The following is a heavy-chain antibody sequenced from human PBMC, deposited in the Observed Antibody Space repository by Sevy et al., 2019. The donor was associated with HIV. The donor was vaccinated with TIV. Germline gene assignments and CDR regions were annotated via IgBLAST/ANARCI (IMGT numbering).Heavy chain of an antibody. CDR1: GITFSSAW. J-gene: IGHJ4*02. CDR3: RRDLGFYSSK. D-gene: IGHD4-4*01. Sequence: GGSLRLSCAASGITFSSAWMSWVRLVPGKGLEWLGRIKSETDGGAADYAAAVKGRFTISRDDSKETLYLQLNSLKTEDTAVYHCRRDLGFYSSKWGQGTLVSVSS. V-gene: IGHV3-15*01. CDR2: IKSETDGGAA.